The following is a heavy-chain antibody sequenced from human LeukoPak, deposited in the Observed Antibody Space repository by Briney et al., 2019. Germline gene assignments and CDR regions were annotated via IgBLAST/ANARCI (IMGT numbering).Heavy chain of an antibody. CDR3: ASYSSGWHHFDY. V-gene: IGHV1-69*06. Sequence: SVKVSCKASGGTFSSYAISWVRQAPGQGREWMGGIIPIFGTANYAQKFQGRVTITADKSTSTAYMELSSLRSEDTAVYYCASYSSGWHHFDYWGQGTLVTVSS. D-gene: IGHD6-19*01. CDR2: IIPIFGTA. J-gene: IGHJ4*02. CDR1: GGTFSSYA.